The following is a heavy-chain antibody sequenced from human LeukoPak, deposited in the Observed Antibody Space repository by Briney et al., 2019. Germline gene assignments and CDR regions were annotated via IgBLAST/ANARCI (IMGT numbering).Heavy chain of an antibody. J-gene: IGHJ4*02. CDR1: AYTFTNFR. V-gene: IGHV1-18*01. Sequence: GASVKVSYKTSAYTFTNFRIHWVRQAPGHGFEWMGWIGPSNHYTEYAHKLQDRLTLTTDTSTTTAHMELRSLTFDDTAIYFCARDSYYGGHYSFFEHWGQGTLVTVSS. CDR3: ARDSYYGGHYSFFEH. CDR2: IGPSNHYT. D-gene: IGHD4/OR15-4a*01.